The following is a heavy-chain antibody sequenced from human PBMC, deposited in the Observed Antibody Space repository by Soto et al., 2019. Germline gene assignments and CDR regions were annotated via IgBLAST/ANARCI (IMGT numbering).Heavy chain of an antibody. Sequence: SETLSLTCTVSGGSISSGDYYWSWIRQPPGKGLEWIGYIYYSGSTYYNPSLKSRVTISVDTSKNQFSLKLSSVTAADTAVYYCARDPTDYCSGGSCHDAFDIWGQGTMVTVSS. CDR2: IYYSGST. CDR1: GGSISSGDYY. J-gene: IGHJ3*02. CDR3: ARDPTDYCSGGSCHDAFDI. V-gene: IGHV4-30-4*01. D-gene: IGHD2-15*01.